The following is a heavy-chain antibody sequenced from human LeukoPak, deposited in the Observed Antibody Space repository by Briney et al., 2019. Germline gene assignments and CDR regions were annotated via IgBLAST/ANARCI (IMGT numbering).Heavy chain of an antibody. Sequence: SSSSYIYYADSVKGRFTISRDNAKNSLYLQMNSLRAEDTAVYYCARDDCSSTSCYTLDYWGQGTLVTVSS. V-gene: IGHV3-21*01. CDR2: SSSSYI. CDR3: ARDDCSSTSCYTLDY. D-gene: IGHD2-2*02. J-gene: IGHJ4*02.